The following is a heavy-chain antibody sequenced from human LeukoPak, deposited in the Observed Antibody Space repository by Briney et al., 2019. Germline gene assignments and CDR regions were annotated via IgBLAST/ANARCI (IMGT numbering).Heavy chain of an antibody. Sequence: SETLSLTCTVSGASISSYYWSWIRQPPGKGVEWIGYIHYSEGTRYNPSLKSRVAISVDTTKNQFSLKLSSVTAADTAVYYCARQYYYYSIDSWGQGTLVTVSS. V-gene: IGHV4-59*08. D-gene: IGHD3-22*01. CDR2: IHYSEGT. CDR1: GASISSYY. CDR3: ARQYYYYSIDS. J-gene: IGHJ4*02.